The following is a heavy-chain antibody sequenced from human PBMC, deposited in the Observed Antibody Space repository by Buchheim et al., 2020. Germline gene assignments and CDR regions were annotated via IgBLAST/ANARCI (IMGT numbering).Heavy chain of an antibody. D-gene: IGHD4-17*01. V-gene: IGHV4-34*01. Sequence: QVQLQQWGAGLLKPSETLSLTCAVYGGSFSGYYWSWIRQPPGKGLEWIGEINHSGSTNYNPSLKSRVTISVDTSKKQFSMKLSSVTAADTAVYYCARGRGYGDYVIGYWGQGTL. J-gene: IGHJ4*02. CDR1: GGSFSGYY. CDR3: ARGRGYGDYVIGY. CDR2: INHSGST.